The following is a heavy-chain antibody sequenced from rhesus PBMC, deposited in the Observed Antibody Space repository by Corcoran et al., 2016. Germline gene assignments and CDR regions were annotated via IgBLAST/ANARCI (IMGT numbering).Heavy chain of an antibody. J-gene: IGHJ4*01. Sequence: QVQLQESGPGLVKPSETLSLTCAVSGGSFSGYYWGWIRQPPGKGVEWIGYISGRSGSTDYNPSLNSRGTISTDTAKNQFSLKLSSVTAADTAVYYCARDYCTGSGCFSDYWGQGVLVTVSS. CDR2: ISGRSGST. D-gene: IGHD2-21*01. CDR3: ARDYCTGSGCFSDY. CDR1: GGSFSGYY. V-gene: IGHV4-165*01.